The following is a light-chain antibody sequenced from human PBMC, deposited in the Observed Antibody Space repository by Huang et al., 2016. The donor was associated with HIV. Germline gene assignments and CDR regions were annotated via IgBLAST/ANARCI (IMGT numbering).Light chain of an antibody. CDR3: QQSFSTPRT. Sequence: DIQMTQSPSSLSASVGDRITITCRASQTISSYVNWYQQKPRKAPKLLIYAASSLQSGVPTRFSGSGSGKDFTLTISSLQREDFATYYCQQSFSTPRTFGQGTKVEIK. CDR1: QTISSY. J-gene: IGKJ1*01. CDR2: AAS. V-gene: IGKV1-39*01.